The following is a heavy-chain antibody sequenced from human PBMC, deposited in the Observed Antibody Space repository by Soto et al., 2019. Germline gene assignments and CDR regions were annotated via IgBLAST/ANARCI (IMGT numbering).Heavy chain of an antibody. V-gene: IGHV4-30-4*01. D-gene: IGHD1-1*01. CDR1: GGSIGDGDYY. J-gene: IGHJ5*01. Sequence: SETLSLTCTASGGSIGDGDYYWIRIRQPPGKGLDWNGYIYYTCNTYYHPHLKSRPTISLDTSKNQYSLNLSPVTAADKAVSFCARIPRTLEPNHCFDTWGQATPVTVSS. CDR2: IYYTCNT. CDR3: ARIPRTLEPNHCFDT.